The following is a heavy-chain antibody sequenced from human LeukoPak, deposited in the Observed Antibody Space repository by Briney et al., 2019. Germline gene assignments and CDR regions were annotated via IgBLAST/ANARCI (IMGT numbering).Heavy chain of an antibody. Sequence: PSETLSLTCTVSGGSISSYYWSWIRQPPGKGLEWIGYIYYSGSTNYNPSLKSRVTISVDTSKNQFPLKLSSVTAADTAVYYCARDRAGGIDYWGQGTLVTVSS. CDR2: IYYSGST. CDR1: GGSISSYY. J-gene: IGHJ4*02. CDR3: ARDRAGGIDY. D-gene: IGHD1-14*01. V-gene: IGHV4-59*01.